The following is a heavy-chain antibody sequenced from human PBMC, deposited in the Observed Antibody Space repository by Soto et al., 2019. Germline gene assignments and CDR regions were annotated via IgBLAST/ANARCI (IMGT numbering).Heavy chain of an antibody. V-gene: IGHV4-59*01. D-gene: IGHD3-3*01. CDR3: AIASYTYDFCSGYFYWFDP. CDR2: SYYSGST. J-gene: IGHJ5*02. CDR1: GGSISSYY. Sequence: PSETLSLTCTVSGGSISSYYWSWIRQPPGKGLEWIGYSYYSGSTNDNPSLKSRGTTSVHTSKNQFSLKLSSVTAADTAVYYCAIASYTYDFCSGYFYWFDPWGQGTLVTVSS.